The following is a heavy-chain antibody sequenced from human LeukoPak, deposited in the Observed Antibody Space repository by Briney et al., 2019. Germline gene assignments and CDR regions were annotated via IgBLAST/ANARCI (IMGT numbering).Heavy chain of an antibody. CDR2: IYPGDSDT. V-gene: IGHV5-51*01. J-gene: IGHJ5*02. D-gene: IGHD3-10*01. CDR1: GYSFTSYW. Sequence: GESLKISCKGSGYSFTSYWIGWVRQMPGKGLEWMGIIYPGDSDTRYSPSFQGQVTISADKSISTAYLQWSSLKASDTAMYYCARYRGTPGSGSYSRNWFDPWGQGTLVTVSS. CDR3: ARYRGTPGSGSYSRNWFDP.